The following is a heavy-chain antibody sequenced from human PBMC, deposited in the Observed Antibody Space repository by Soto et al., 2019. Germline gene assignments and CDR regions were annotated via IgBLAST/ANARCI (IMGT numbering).Heavy chain of an antibody. CDR1: GFPLSKAGMG. D-gene: IGHD2-15*01. J-gene: IGHJ5*02. Sequence: QVTWKESVPVLVKPTETLTLTCTVSGFPLSKAGMGVSWIRKPPGKALKWLAHIFSNDERRFSTSLKNRLTISKDTFNSQVVLIMTNMDPVDTATYYCAQTEDGGRSRTPAGWFDAWGQGTLVTVSS. V-gene: IGHV2-26*01. CDR3: AQTEDGGRSRTPAGWFDA. CDR2: IFSNDER.